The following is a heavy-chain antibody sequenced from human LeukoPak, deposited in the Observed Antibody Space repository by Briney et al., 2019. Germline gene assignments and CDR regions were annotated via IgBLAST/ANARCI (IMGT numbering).Heavy chain of an antibody. Sequence: ASVKVSCKASGYTFTSYGISWVRQAPGQGLEWMGWISAYNGNINYAQKLQGRVTMTTDTSTSTAYMELRSLRSDDTAVYYCARMVRGREWFDPWGQGTLVTVSS. D-gene: IGHD3-10*01. V-gene: IGHV1-18*01. J-gene: IGHJ5*02. CDR1: GYTFTSYG. CDR3: ARMVRGREWFDP. CDR2: ISAYNGNI.